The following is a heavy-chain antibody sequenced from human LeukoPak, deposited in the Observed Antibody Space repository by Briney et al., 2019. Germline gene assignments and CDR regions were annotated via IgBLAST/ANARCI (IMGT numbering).Heavy chain of an antibody. CDR3: ATGHPRYYGSGSYNTPFDY. CDR2: FDPEDGET. J-gene: IGHJ4*02. V-gene: IGHV1-24*01. CDR1: GYTLTELS. D-gene: IGHD3-10*01. Sequence: ASVKVSCKVSGYTLTELSMHWVRQAPGKGLEWMGGFDPEDGETIYAQKFQGRVTMTEDTSTDTAYMELSSLGSEDTAVYYCATGHPRYYGSGSYNTPFDYWGQGTLVTVSS.